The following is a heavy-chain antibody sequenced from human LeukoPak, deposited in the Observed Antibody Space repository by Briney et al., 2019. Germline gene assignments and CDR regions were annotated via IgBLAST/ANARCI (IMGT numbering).Heavy chain of an antibody. CDR3: VRDNDYQRNSGGRYAHYDALDI. CDR1: GFTFSTSW. CDR2: IKADGSVK. J-gene: IGHJ3*02. V-gene: IGHV3-7*01. D-gene: IGHD2-21*01. Sequence: QSGGSLRLSCAASGFTFSTSWMSWVRQAPGKGLEWVANIKADGSVKHYVDSMEGRFTISRDNARDSLYLQMNSLRAEDTAVYYCVRDNDYQRNSGGRYAHYDALDIWGHGTMVTVSS.